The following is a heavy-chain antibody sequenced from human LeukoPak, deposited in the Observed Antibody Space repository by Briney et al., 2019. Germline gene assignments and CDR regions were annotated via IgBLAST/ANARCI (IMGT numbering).Heavy chain of an antibody. CDR2: ISGSGGST. J-gene: IGHJ1*01. D-gene: IGHD3-10*02. V-gene: IGHV3-23*01. CDR1: GFTFGSYA. Sequence: GGSLRLSCAASGFTFGSYAMSWVRQAPGKGLEWVSAISGSGGSTYYADSVKGRFTISRDNSKNTLYLQMNSLRAEDTAVYYCAKGPRGPMVGFQHWGQGTLVTVSS. CDR3: AKGPRGPMVGFQH.